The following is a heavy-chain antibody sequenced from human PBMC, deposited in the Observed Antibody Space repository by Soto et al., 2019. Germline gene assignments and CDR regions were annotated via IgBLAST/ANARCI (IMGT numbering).Heavy chain of an antibody. D-gene: IGHD6-13*01. CDR2: IYYSGST. CDR3: ARVGIIAAAGTPFSNFDY. J-gene: IGHJ4*02. CDR1: GGSISSGDYY. V-gene: IGHV4-30-4*01. Sequence: QVQLQESGPGLVKPSQTLSLTCTVSGGSISSGDYYRSWIRQPPGKGLEWIGYIYYSGSTYYNPSLKSRVTISVDTSKNQFSLKLSSVTAADTAVYYCARVGIIAAAGTPFSNFDYWGQGTLVTVSS.